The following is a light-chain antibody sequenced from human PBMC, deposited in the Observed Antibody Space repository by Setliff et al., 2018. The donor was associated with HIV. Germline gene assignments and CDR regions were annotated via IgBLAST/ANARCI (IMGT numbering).Light chain of an antibody. J-gene: IGLJ1*01. CDR2: DVS. V-gene: IGLV2-11*01. CDR1: SSDVGGYNY. Sequence: QSALPQPRSVSGSPGQSVTISCTGTSSDVGGYNYVSWYQQFPGKAPKLMIYDVSKRPSGVPDRFSGSKSGNTASLTISGLQAEDEADYYCCSYAGSYRVFGTGTKVTVL. CDR3: CSYAGSYRV.